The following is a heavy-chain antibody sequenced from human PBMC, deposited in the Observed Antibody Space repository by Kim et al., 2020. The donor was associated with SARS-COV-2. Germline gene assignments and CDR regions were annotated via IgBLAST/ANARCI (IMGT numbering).Heavy chain of an antibody. CDR3: AREPASIDN. CDR2: SEK. J-gene: IGHJ4*02. V-gene: IGHV3-7*01. Sequence: SEKYYVDSVKGRFTISRDNAKNSLYLQMNSLRAEDTAVYYCAREPASIDNWGQGTLVTVSS. D-gene: IGHD3-3*02.